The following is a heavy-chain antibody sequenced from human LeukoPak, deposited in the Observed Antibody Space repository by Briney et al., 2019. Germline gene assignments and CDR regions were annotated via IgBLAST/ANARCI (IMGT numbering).Heavy chain of an antibody. D-gene: IGHD3-10*01. CDR2: IYHSGST. V-gene: IGHV4-38-2*01. Sequence: SETLSLTCAVSGYSISSGYYWGWIRQPPGKGLEWIGSIYHSGSTYYNPSLKSRVTISVDTSKNQFSLKLSSVTAADTAVYYCARHSPGSGSYVGYWGQGTLVTVSS. CDR3: ARHSPGSGSYVGY. J-gene: IGHJ4*02. CDR1: GYSISSGYY.